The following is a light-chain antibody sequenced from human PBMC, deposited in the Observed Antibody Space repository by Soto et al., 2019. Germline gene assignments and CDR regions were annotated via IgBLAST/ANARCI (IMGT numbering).Light chain of an antibody. V-gene: IGKV3-20*01. Sequence: EIVSTQSPGTLSLSPGERATLSCRASQSVSNSYLAWYQQKPGQAPRLLIYRAATRATGIPARFSGSGSGTDFILTISRLQPEDFAVYYCQQYGSSPPITFGQGTRLEIK. CDR1: QSVSNSY. J-gene: IGKJ5*01. CDR3: QQYGSSPPIT. CDR2: RAA.